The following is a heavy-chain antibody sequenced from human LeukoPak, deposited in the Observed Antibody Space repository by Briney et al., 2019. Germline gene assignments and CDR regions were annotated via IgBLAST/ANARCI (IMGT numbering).Heavy chain of an antibody. J-gene: IGHJ6*02. D-gene: IGHD2-2*01. CDR2: INPSGGST. V-gene: IGHV1-46*01. CDR1: GYTFTSYY. CDR3: ARVLGGYCSSTSCSYYYYYYGMDV. Sequence: ASVKVSCKASGYTFTSYYMHWVRQAPGQGLEWMGIINPSGGSTSYAQKFQGRVTMTRDTSTSTVYMELSSLRSEDTAVYYCARVLGGYCSSTSCSYYYYYYGMDVWGQGTTVTVSS.